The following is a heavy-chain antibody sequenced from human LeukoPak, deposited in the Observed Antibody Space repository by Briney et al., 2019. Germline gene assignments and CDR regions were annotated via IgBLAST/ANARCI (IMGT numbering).Heavy chain of an antibody. V-gene: IGHV3-48*02. CDR1: GFTFNIYS. D-gene: IGHD2-21*01. CDR2: ITSNLATI. CDR3: ARSVEGHFDY. Sequence: GGSLRLSCAASGFTFNIYSMNWVRQAPGKGLEWISYITSNLATIRYADSVRGRFTISRDNAGKSLFLHMNSLRDDDTAVYYCARSVEGHFDYWGQGTLVTASS. J-gene: IGHJ4*02.